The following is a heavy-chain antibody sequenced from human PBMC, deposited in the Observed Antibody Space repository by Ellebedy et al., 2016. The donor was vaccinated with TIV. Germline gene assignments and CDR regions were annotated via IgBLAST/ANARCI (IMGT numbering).Heavy chain of an antibody. Sequence: MPGGSLRLSCTVSGYSISSGYYWGWIRQPPGKGLEWIGSTHHSGSTYYNPSLKSRVTISVDTSKNQFSLKLSSVTAADTAVYYCARDRSGSYRLIPWDYWGQGTLVTVSS. D-gene: IGHD1-26*01. CDR1: GYSISSGYY. V-gene: IGHV4-38-2*02. CDR3: ARDRSGSYRLIPWDY. J-gene: IGHJ4*02. CDR2: THHSGST.